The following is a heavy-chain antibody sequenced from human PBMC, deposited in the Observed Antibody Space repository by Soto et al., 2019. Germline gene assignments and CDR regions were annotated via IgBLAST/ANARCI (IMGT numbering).Heavy chain of an antibody. J-gene: IGHJ5*02. CDR3: ARGPRQYWFDP. Sequence: PSETLSLTCTVSGASIRSTDYYWSWIRQAPGKGLEWIGYVYYTGSTNYNPSLKSRVTISVDTSKNQFSLKLSSVTAADTAVYYCARGPRQYWFDPWGQGTLVTVSS. CDR1: GASIRSTDYY. V-gene: IGHV4-61*08. CDR2: VYYTGST.